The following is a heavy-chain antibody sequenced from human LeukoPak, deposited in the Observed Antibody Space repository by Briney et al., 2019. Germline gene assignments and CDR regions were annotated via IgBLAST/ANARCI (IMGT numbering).Heavy chain of an antibody. D-gene: IGHD6-19*01. CDR3: ARDRLAVAADY. V-gene: IGHV3-53*01. Sequence: GALRLSCAASGFTVSSNYMSWVRQAPGKGLEWVSVIYSGGSTYYADSVKGRFTISRDNSKNTLYLQMNSLRAEDTAVYYCARDRLAVAADYWGQGTLVTVSS. CDR2: IYSGGST. J-gene: IGHJ4*02. CDR1: GFTVSSNY.